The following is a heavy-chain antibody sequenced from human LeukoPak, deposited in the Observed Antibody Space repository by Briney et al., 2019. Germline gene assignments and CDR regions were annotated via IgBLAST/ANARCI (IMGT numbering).Heavy chain of an antibody. Sequence: PGGSLRLSCAASGFTFSDYYMSWIRQAPGKGLEWISYISSSSSTIYYTDSVKGRFTISRDNAKNSLYLQMNDLRADDTAVYYCARGGSKQRDIGPRGIAARGDYWGQGTLVTVSS. V-gene: IGHV3-11*04. D-gene: IGHD6-6*01. CDR3: ARGGSKQRDIGPRGIAARGDY. CDR1: GFTFSDYY. CDR2: ISSSSSTI. J-gene: IGHJ4*02.